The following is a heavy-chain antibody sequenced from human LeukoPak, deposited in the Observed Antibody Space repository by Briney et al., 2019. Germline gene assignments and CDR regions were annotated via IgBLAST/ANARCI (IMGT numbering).Heavy chain of an antibody. CDR2: ISYSGTT. D-gene: IGHD6-6*01. Sequence: SETLSLTCTVSSASISSSPYYWGWIRQSPGKGLEWIGSISYSGTTYYNPSLKSRVTISVDTSKNQFSLKLSSVTAADTAVYYCARARRSRAARPDWFDPRGQGTLVTVSS. CDR3: ARARRSRAARPDWFDP. J-gene: IGHJ5*02. CDR1: SASISSSPYY. V-gene: IGHV4-39*01.